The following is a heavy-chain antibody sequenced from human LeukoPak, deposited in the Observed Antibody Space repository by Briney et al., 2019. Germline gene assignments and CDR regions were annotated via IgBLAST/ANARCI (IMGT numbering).Heavy chain of an antibody. V-gene: IGHV6-1*01. CDR3: ARISWNQYFQYYGTDV. CDR2: TYYRSQWYN. Sequence: SQTLSLTCAISGDSASTANAAWNWIRQSPSGGLEWLGRTYYRSQWYNDYAVSVESRISIYPDTSKNQFSLQLNSVTPEDTAIYYCARISWNQYFQYYGTDVWGQGTTVTVSS. D-gene: IGHD1-14*01. J-gene: IGHJ6*02. CDR1: GDSASTANAA.